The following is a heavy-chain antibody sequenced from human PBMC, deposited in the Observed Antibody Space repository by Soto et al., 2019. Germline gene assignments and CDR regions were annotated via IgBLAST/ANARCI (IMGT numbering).Heavy chain of an antibody. V-gene: IGHV2-5*02. CDR3: AHRLDSRGWYGGWMFDY. Sequence: QITLKESGPTLVKPTQTLTLTCTFSGFSLSTSGVGVGWIRQPPGKALEWLALIYWDDDKRYSPSLKSRLTITEDTSKNQVVLTMTNMDPVDTATYYCAHRLDSRGWYGGWMFDYWGQGTLVTVSS. J-gene: IGHJ4*02. D-gene: IGHD6-19*01. CDR2: IYWDDDK. CDR1: GFSLSTSGVG.